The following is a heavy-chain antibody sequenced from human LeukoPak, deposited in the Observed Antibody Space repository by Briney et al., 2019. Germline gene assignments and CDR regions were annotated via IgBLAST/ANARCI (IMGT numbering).Heavy chain of an antibody. CDR1: GFTFSSYA. CDR2: ISGGDTT. V-gene: IGHV3-23*01. D-gene: IGHD3-16*01. Sequence: GGSLRLSCATSGFTFSSYAMIWVRQAPGKGLEWVSFISGGDTTHHADSVKGRFTISRDNAKNSLYLQMNSVRDEDTAVYYCVREITGGFGYWGQGTLVTVSS. CDR3: VREITGGFGY. J-gene: IGHJ4*02.